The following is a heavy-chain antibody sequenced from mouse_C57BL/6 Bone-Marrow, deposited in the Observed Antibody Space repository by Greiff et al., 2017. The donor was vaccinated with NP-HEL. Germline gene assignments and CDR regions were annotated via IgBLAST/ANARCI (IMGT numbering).Heavy chain of an antibody. D-gene: IGHD2-2*01. CDR3: ARGGMVTVDY. J-gene: IGHJ2*01. CDR1: GYTFTDYY. Sequence: EVKLEESGPVLVKPGASVKMSCKASGYTFTDYYMNWVKQSHGKSLEWIGVINPYNGGTSYNQKFKGKATLTVDKSSSTAYMELNSLTSEDSAVYYCARGGMVTVDYWGQGTTLTVSS. V-gene: IGHV1-19*01. CDR2: INPYNGGT.